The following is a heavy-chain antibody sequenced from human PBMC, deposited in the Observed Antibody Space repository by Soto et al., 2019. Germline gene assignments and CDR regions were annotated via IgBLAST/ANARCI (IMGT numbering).Heavy chain of an antibody. V-gene: IGHV1-69*12. D-gene: IGHD1-7*01. J-gene: IGHJ6*02. CDR2: IIPIFGTA. CDR1: GGTFSSYA. Sequence: QVQLVQSGAEVKKPGSSVKVSCKASGGTFSSYAISWVRQAPGQVLEWMGGIIPIFGTANYAQKFQGRVTITADESTSTAYMELSSLRSEDTAAYYCASHGITGTWVYYYGMDVWGQGTTVTVSS. CDR3: ASHGITGTWVYYYGMDV.